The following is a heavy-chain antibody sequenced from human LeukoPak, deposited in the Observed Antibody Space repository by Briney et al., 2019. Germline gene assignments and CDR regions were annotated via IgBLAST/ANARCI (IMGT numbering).Heavy chain of an antibody. D-gene: IGHD3-10*01. V-gene: IGHV3-23*01. CDR1: GFTFSTYA. CDR3: AKEGYYYGSGTIGCYFDY. J-gene: IGHJ4*02. Sequence: PGGSLRLSCAASGFTFSTYAMSWVRQAPGKGLEWVSAISGSGRSTYYADSVKGRFTISRDNSKNTLYLQMNSLRAEDTAVYYCAKEGYYYGSGTIGCYFDYWGQGTLVTVSS. CDR2: ISGSGRST.